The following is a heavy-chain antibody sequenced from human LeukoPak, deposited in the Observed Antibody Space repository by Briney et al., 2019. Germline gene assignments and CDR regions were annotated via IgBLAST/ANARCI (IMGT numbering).Heavy chain of an antibody. J-gene: IGHJ3*02. CDR1: GFTLGNYA. D-gene: IGHD3-22*01. CDR3: ARDEYFGSTGSDAFDI. V-gene: IGHV3-30-3*01. CDR2: ISNDGNDK. Sequence: GGSLRLSCAASGFTLGNYAMHWVRQAPGKGLEWVAVISNDGNDKYHADSVKGRFTISRDNPRNTLYLQMNSLRPEDTAVYHCARDEYFGSTGSDAFDIWGQGTMVTVSS.